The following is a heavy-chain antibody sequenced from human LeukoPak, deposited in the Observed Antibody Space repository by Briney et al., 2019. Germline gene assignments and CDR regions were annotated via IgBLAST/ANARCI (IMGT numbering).Heavy chain of an antibody. J-gene: IGHJ4*02. V-gene: IGHV1-24*01. CDR3: ATDRDSTAMGPGYVDY. CDR2: FDPEDGET. Sequence: GASVKVSCKVSGYTLTELSMHWVRQAPGKGREWMGGFDPEDGETINAQKFQGRVTMTEDTSTDTAYMGLSSLRSEDTAVYYCATDRDSTAMGPGYVDYWGQGTLVTVSS. CDR1: GYTLTELS. D-gene: IGHD5-18*01.